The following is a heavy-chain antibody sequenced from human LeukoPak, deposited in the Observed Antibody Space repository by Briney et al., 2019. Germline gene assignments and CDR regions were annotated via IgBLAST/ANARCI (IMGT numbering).Heavy chain of an antibody. CDR2: INHSGSSGIT. J-gene: IGHJ4*02. CDR3: ARGRSNRDS. Sequence: SETLSLTCAVYGGSFSGYYWTWIRQAPGKGLEWIGEINHSGSSGITNYNPSLKSRVTISVDTSRKQFFLKLSSVTVADTAVYYCARGRSNRDSWGQGALVTVSS. D-gene: IGHD4/OR15-4a*01. CDR1: GGSFSGYY. V-gene: IGHV4-34*01.